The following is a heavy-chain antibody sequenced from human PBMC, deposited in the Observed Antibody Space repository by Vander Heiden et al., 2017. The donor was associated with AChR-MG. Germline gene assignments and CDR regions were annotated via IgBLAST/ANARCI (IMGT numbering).Heavy chain of an antibody. D-gene: IGHD6-19*01. CDR1: GFTFSSYA. V-gene: IGHV3-23*01. Sequence: EVQLFASGGGVVQPGGSLRLSCAASGFTFSSYAMYWVRTGPGKGLEGVSGIRGSGRSTYYEDSVKGRFTISRDNSKNTLYLKMNSRRAEDTAVYYCAKTSSSSGWRYYFDYWGQGTLVTVSS. CDR3: AKTSSSSGWRYYFDY. J-gene: IGHJ4*02. CDR2: IRGSGRST.